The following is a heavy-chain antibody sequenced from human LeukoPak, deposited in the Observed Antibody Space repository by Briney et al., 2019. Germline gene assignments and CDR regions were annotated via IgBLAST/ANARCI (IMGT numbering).Heavy chain of an antibody. D-gene: IGHD4-17*01. J-gene: IGHJ1*01. Sequence: GASVKVSCKASGYTFTSYYMHCVRQAPGQGLEWMVRIIPILGIANYAQKFQGRVTITADKSTSTAYMELSSLRSEDTAVYYCAAEGTTVTTRAGLQHWGQGTLVTVSS. V-gene: IGHV1-69*02. CDR3: AAEGTTVTTRAGLQH. CDR1: GYTFTSYY. CDR2: IIPILGIA.